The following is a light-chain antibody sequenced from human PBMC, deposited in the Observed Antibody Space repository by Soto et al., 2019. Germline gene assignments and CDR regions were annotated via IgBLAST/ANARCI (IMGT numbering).Light chain of an antibody. CDR3: QLYGISPP. Sequence: EIVLTQSPGTLSLSPGERATLSCKTSQTSGSNFLAWYQHKPGQAPRLLIYASSNRATGIPDRFSGSASGPDFTLTINRLEAEDFAVYYCQLYGISPPFGQGTRLGIK. CDR2: ASS. CDR1: QTSGSNF. V-gene: IGKV3-20*01. J-gene: IGKJ5*01.